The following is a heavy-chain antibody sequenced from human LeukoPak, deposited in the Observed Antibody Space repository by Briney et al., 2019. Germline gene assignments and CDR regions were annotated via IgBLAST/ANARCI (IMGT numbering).Heavy chain of an antibody. D-gene: IGHD3-9*01. J-gene: IGHJ4*02. CDR2: IYHSGST. CDR1: GGSISSSNW. CDR3: ARRPRNLLRYAGPLDY. Sequence: PSETLSLTCAVSGGSISSSNWWSWVRQPPGKGLEWIGEIYHSGSTNYNPSLKSRVTISVDTSKNQFSLKLSSVTAADTAVYYCARRPRNLLRYAGPLDYWGQGTLVTVSS. V-gene: IGHV4-4*02.